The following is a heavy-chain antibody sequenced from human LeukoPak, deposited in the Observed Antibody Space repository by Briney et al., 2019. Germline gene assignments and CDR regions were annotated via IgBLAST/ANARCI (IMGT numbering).Heavy chain of an antibody. V-gene: IGHV1-69*05. D-gene: IGHD1-26*01. J-gene: IGHJ4*02. CDR1: GGTFSSYA. Sequence: SVKVSCKASGGTFSSYAISWVRQAPGQGLEWMGGIIPIFGTANYAQKFQGRVTMTTDTSTSTAYMELRSLRSDDTAVYYCAREGAIVGATLDDYWGQGTLVTVSS. CDR2: IIPIFGTA. CDR3: AREGAIVGATLDDY.